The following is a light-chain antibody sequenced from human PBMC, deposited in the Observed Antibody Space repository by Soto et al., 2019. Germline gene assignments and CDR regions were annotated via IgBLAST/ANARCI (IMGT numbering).Light chain of an antibody. V-gene: IGKV3-11*01. CDR2: QTS. CDR1: QYINTR. CDR3: NQRQSWPRT. Sequence: EIVLTQSPATLSSFPGDRVTLSCRASQYINTRLAWYQHRPGQAPRLLIYQTSIRAAGIPARFSASGTGTDFTLTIRDVQPEDFAVYYCNQRQSWPRTFGQGTKVDI. J-gene: IGKJ1*01.